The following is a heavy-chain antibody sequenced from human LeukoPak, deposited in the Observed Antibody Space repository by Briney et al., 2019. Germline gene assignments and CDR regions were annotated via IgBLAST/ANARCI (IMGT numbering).Heavy chain of an antibody. CDR2: INHSGST. CDR1: GGSFSGYY. V-gene: IGHV4-34*01. J-gene: IGHJ5*02. CDR3: ARNLDYGGPSPGKWFDP. Sequence: SETLSLTCAVYGGSFSGYYWSWIRQPPGKGLEWIGEINHSGSTNYNPSLKSRVTISVDTSKNQFSLKLSSVTAADTAVYYCARNLDYGGPSPGKWFDPWGQGTLVTVSS. D-gene: IGHD4-23*01.